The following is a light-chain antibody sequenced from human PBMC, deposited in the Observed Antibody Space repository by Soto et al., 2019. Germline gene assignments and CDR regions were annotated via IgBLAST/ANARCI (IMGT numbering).Light chain of an antibody. J-gene: IGKJ5*01. CDR1: QRVSSSY. V-gene: IGKV3-20*01. Sequence: ESVLTHAPGTLSLSPGERDTLSCRASQRVSSSYLAWYQQKPGQAPRLLIYGASSRATGIPDRFSGSGSGTDFSLTISRLEPEDFAVYYCQQYGSSITFGQGTRLEIK. CDR2: GAS. CDR3: QQYGSSIT.